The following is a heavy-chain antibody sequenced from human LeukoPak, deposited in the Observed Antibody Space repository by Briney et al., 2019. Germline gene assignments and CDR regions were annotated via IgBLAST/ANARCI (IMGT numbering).Heavy chain of an antibody. D-gene: IGHD3-22*01. CDR2: ISAYNGNT. Sequence: ASVKVSCKASGYTFTSYGISWVRQAPGQGLEWMGWISAYNGNTNYAQKLQGRVTMTTDTSTSTAYMELRSLRSDDTAVYYCARDWGPYDSSGYCNYWGQGTLVTVSS. CDR1: GYTFTSYG. CDR3: ARDWGPYDSSGYCNY. J-gene: IGHJ4*02. V-gene: IGHV1-18*01.